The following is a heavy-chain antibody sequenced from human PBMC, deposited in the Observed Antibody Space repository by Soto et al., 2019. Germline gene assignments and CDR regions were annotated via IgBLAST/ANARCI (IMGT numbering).Heavy chain of an antibody. CDR2: LSAYNGDT. CDR1: GYTFINYG. CDR3: ARWSAIGGGAEALDV. J-gene: IGHJ3*01. D-gene: IGHD1-26*01. Sequence: QVQLVQSGAEVKKPGASVRVSCKTSGYTFINYGITWVRQAPGQGLEWMGWLSAYNGDTSSSETLQDRFTMTTDTSPKPVYMALRSLTSDDTAVYYCARWSAIGGGAEALDVWGQGTMVIVSS. V-gene: IGHV1-18*01.